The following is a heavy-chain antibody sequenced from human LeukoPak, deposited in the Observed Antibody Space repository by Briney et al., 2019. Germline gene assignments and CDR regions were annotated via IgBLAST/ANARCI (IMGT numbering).Heavy chain of an antibody. CDR3: ARTYYGSGSYYWYAFDI. CDR1: GFSVSSNY. Sequence: GGSLRPSCVASGFSVSSNYLSWVRQAPGKGLEWVSVFYSGGHTYYADSVRGRFTVSRDNSKNTLYLQMNSLRAEDTAVYYCARTYYGSGSYYWYAFDIWGQGTMVTVSS. V-gene: IGHV3-53*01. D-gene: IGHD3-10*01. J-gene: IGHJ3*02. CDR2: FYSGGHT.